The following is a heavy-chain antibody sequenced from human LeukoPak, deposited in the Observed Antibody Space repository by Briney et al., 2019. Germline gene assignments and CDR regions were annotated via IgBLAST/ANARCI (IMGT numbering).Heavy chain of an antibody. V-gene: IGHV3-30*02. D-gene: IGHD3-16*01. J-gene: IGHJ5*01. CDR1: GFTYSDYG. Sequence: GGSLRLSCAASGFTYSDYGMHWVRQAPGRGLEWVAFILNDGTWEYYPDSVKGRRTISRDNSRNTLYLQMNSVRLEDTAIYYCVKGGGISHNWFDSWGQGTLVTVSS. CDR3: VKGGGISHNWFDS. CDR2: ILNDGTWE.